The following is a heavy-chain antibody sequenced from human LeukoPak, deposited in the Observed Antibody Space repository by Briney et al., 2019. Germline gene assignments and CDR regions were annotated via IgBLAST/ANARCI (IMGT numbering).Heavy chain of an antibody. Sequence: ASVKVSCKASGGTFSSYAISWVRQAPGQGLEWMGGIIPIFGTANYAQKFQGRVTITTDESTSTAYMELSSLRSEDTAVYYCARTPSYDSSGYYYFDYWGQGTLVTVSS. J-gene: IGHJ4*02. V-gene: IGHV1-69*05. CDR3: ARTPSYDSSGYYYFDY. CDR1: GGTFSSYA. D-gene: IGHD3-22*01. CDR2: IIPIFGTA.